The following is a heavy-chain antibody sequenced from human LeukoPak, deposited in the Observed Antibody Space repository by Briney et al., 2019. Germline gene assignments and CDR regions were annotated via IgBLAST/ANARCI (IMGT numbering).Heavy chain of an antibody. CDR2: ITSSGSPT. CDR1: GFTLSTYE. CDR3: ARDISSSTRAFDI. V-gene: IGHV3-48*03. D-gene: IGHD2-15*01. J-gene: IGHJ3*02. Sequence: GGSLGLSCAASGFTLSTYEMTWVRQAPGKGLEWVSFITSSGSPTFYADSVKGRFSISRDTAKNSLYLQMNNLRGEDTAVYYCARDISSSTRAFDIWGEGTMVTAS.